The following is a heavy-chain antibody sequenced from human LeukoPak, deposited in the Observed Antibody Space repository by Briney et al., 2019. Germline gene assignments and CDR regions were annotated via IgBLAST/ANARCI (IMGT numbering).Heavy chain of an antibody. CDR3: AKAKVQYYDLFDI. CDR2: ISGSGGGT. J-gene: IGHJ3*02. V-gene: IGHV3-23*01. CDR1: GFTFSSYA. D-gene: IGHD3-22*01. Sequence: PGGSLRLSCAASGFTFSSYAMSSVRQAPGQALEWVSAISGSGGGTYYADSVKGRFTISRDNSKNTLYLQMNSLRAEDTAVYYCAKAKVQYYDLFDIWGQGTMVTVSS.